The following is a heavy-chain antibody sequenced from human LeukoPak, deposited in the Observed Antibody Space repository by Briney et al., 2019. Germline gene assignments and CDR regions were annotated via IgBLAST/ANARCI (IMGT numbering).Heavy chain of an antibody. CDR3: ARGGGYCSSTSCYRLLDWFDP. Sequence: PGGSLRLSCAASGFTLSSYAMSWVRQPPGKGLEWIGEINHSGSTNYNPSLKSRVTISVDTSKNQFSLKLSSVTAADTAVYYCARGGGYCSSTSCYRLLDWFDPWGQGTLVTVSS. D-gene: IGHD2-2*02. V-gene: IGHV4-34*01. J-gene: IGHJ5*02. CDR1: GFTLSSYA. CDR2: INHSGST.